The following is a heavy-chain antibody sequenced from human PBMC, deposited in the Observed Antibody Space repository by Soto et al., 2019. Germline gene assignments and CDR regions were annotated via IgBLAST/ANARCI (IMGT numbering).Heavy chain of an antibody. CDR2: ISSSSSYI. D-gene: IGHD6-13*01. CDR1: GFTFSSYS. V-gene: IGHV3-21*01. CDR3: ARDLFSSSWYYYYGMDV. J-gene: IGHJ6*02. Sequence: GGSLRHSCAASGFTFSSYSMNGVRQAPGKGLEWVSSISSSSSYIYYADSVKGRFTISRDNAKNSLYLQMNSLRAEDTAVYYCARDLFSSSWYYYYGMDVWGQGTTVTVSS.